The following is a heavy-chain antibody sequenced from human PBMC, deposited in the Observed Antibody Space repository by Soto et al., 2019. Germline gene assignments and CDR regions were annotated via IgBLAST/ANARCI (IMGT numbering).Heavy chain of an antibody. D-gene: IGHD1-26*01. Sequence: PGGSLRLSCAASGFTFDDYAMHWVRQAPGKGLEWVSGISWNSGSIGYADSVKGRFTISRDNAKNSLHLQMNSLRAEDTALYYCAKGRELPGWFDPWGQGTLVTVSS. CDR2: ISWNSGSI. J-gene: IGHJ5*02. V-gene: IGHV3-9*01. CDR3: AKGRELPGWFDP. CDR1: GFTFDDYA.